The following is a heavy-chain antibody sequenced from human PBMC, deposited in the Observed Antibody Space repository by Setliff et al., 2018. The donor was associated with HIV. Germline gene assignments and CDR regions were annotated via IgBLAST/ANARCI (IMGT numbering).Heavy chain of an antibody. CDR3: AKEGDSSGWYLDY. J-gene: IGHJ4*02. D-gene: IGHD6-19*01. V-gene: IGHV3-43D*04. Sequence: GGSLRLSCAASGFTFDNYAMVWVRQAPGKGLEWVSLISWDGASTFYADSVEGRFTVSRDSYRNSLYLQMNSLRAEDTEMYYCAKEGDSSGWYLDYWGQGTLVTVSS. CDR1: GFTFDNYA. CDR2: ISWDGAST.